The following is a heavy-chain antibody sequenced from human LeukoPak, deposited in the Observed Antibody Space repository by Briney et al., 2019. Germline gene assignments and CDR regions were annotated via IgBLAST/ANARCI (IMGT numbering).Heavy chain of an antibody. J-gene: IGHJ3*02. D-gene: IGHD3-22*01. CDR1: GFTFSTYT. CDR3: ARAPYDSTGYETPLAFDI. CDR2: ISSSSSYI. V-gene: IGHV3-21*01. Sequence: GGSLRLSCAASGFTFSTYTMNWVSQAPGKGLESVSTISSSSSYIYYGDSVKGRFTISRDNAKNSLYLQMNSLRAEDTAVYYCARAPYDSTGYETPLAFDIWGQGTMVTVSS.